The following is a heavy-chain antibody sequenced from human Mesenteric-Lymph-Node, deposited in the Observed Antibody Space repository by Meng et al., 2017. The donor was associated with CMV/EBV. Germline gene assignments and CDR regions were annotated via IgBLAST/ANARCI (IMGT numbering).Heavy chain of an antibody. D-gene: IGHD6-13*01. CDR2: IQYDGSNK. J-gene: IGHJ4*02. V-gene: IGHV3-30*02. Sequence: GESLKISCAASGFTFRGYGMHWVRPAPGKGLEWVSFIQYDGSNKCYAESVKGRFTISRDNSKNTLYLQMNSLRAEDTAVYYCAKRGWDNSWYLGSCDYWGQGTLVTVSS. CDR1: GFTFRGYG. CDR3: AKRGWDNSWYLGSCDY.